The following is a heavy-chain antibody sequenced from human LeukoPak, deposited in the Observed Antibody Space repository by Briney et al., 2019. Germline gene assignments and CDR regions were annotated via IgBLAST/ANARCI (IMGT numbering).Heavy chain of an antibody. CDR2: ISSSSSYI. Sequence: GGSLRLSCAVSGFTFSSYSMNWVRQAPGKGLEWVSSISSSSSYIYYADSVKGRFTISRDNAKNSLYLQMNSLRVEDTAIYFCARDRGGYYYYPLDYWGQGILVTVSS. CDR1: GFTFSSYS. J-gene: IGHJ4*02. D-gene: IGHD3-22*01. V-gene: IGHV3-21*01. CDR3: ARDRGGYYYYPLDY.